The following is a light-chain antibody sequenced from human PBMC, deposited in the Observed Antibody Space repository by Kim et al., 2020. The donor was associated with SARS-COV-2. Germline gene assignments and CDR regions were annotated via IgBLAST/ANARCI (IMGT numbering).Light chain of an antibody. CDR2: DND. Sequence: QKVTICCSGSSSNIGNNDVSWYQQLPGTAPKLLIYDNDKRPPGIPDRFSGSKSGTSATLAITGLQTRDEADYYCATWDHSLNVYVVFGGGTQLTVL. J-gene: IGLJ2*01. V-gene: IGLV1-51*01. CDR1: SSNIGNND. CDR3: ATWDHSLNVYVV.